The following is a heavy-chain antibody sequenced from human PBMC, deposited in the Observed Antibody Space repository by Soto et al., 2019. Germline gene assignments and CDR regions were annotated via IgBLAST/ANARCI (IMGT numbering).Heavy chain of an antibody. Sequence: QVQLQQWGAGLLKPSETLSLTCAVYGGSFSGYYWTWIRQHPGKGLEWIGEINHSGSTNYNPSLKSRVTISVDTSKNQFSLKLTSVTAADTAVYYCARDKITGLFDYWGQGTLVTVSS. V-gene: IGHV4-34*01. J-gene: IGHJ4*02. CDR2: INHSGST. CDR1: GGSFSGYY. CDR3: ARDKITGLFDY. D-gene: IGHD2-8*02.